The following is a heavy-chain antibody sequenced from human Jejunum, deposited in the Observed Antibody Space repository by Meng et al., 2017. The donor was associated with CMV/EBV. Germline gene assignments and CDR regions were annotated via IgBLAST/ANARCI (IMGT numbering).Heavy chain of an antibody. CDR1: GGSISTYY. Sequence: QVQLQDSGPGLVKPSETLSRTCAVSGGSISTYYWSWIRQPPGKGLEWIGNNYYSGSTNYNPSLASRVTISVDSSKNQFSLKLSSVTAADTAVYYCARHQNGGTYPLDYWGQGTLVTVSS. J-gene: IGHJ4*02. D-gene: IGHD3-16*02. V-gene: IGHV4-59*08. CDR3: ARHQNGGTYPLDY. CDR2: NYYSGST.